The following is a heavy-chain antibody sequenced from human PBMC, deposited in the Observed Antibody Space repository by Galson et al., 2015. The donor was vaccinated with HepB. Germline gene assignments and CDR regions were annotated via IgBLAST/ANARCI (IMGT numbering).Heavy chain of an antibody. V-gene: IGHV2-5*01. Sequence: PALVKPTQTLTLTCTFSGFSLSTSGVGVGWIRQPPGKAPEWLALIYWNDNELYTPSLKSRLAITKVTSKNQVVLSMTNMDPVDTAAYYCAHRRDWNAGYFDSWGQGTLVTVSS. D-gene: IGHD1-1*01. J-gene: IGHJ4*02. CDR1: GFSLSTSGVG. CDR2: IYWNDNE. CDR3: AHRRDWNAGYFDS.